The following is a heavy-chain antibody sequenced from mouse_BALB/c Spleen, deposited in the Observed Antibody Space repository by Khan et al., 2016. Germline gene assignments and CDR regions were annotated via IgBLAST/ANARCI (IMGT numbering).Heavy chain of an antibody. CDR2: INPDSSTI. D-gene: IGHD2-1*01. CDR1: GFDFSRYW. Sequence: EVKLLESGGGLVQPGGSLKLSCAASGFDFSRYWMSWDRQAPGKGLEWIGEINPDSSTINYTPSLKDKFIISRDNAKNTLYLQMSKVRSEDTALYYCARLGQLLYFDYWGQGTTLTVSS. V-gene: IGHV4-1*02. CDR3: ARLGQLLYFDY. J-gene: IGHJ2*01.